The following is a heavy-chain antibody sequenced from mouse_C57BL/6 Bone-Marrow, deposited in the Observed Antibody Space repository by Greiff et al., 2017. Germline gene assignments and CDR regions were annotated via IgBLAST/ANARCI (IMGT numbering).Heavy chain of an antibody. Sequence: VQLQQSGAELVRPGASVTLSCKASGYTFTDYEMHWVKQTPVHGLEWIGAIDPETGGTAYNQKFKGKAILTADKSSSTAYMELRSLTSEDSAVYYCTCWYGSSIAWFAYWGQGTLVTVSA. D-gene: IGHD1-1*01. J-gene: IGHJ3*01. CDR2: IDPETGGT. CDR3: TCWYGSSIAWFAY. V-gene: IGHV1-15*01. CDR1: GYTFTDYE.